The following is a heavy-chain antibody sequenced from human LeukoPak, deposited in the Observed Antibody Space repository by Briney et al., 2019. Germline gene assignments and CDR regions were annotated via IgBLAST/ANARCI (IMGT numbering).Heavy chain of an antibody. Sequence: PSETLSLTCTVSGGSISSGGHYWNWIRQHPGKGLEWIGYIFYSGNTYYNPSLKTRVTISIDTSKNQFSLKLSSVTAADTAVYYCARRLWFGYYYYMDVWGKGTTVTVSS. CDR3: ARRLWFGYYYYMDV. J-gene: IGHJ6*03. V-gene: IGHV4-31*03. CDR1: GGSISSGGHY. CDR2: IFYSGNT. D-gene: IGHD3-10*01.